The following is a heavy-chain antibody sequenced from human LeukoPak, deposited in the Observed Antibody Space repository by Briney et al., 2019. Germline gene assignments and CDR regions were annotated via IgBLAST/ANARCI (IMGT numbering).Heavy chain of an antibody. D-gene: IGHD5-18*01. Sequence: PGGSLRLSCAASGFTFSSYSMNWVRQAPGKGLEWVSYISSSSSTIYYADSVKGRFTISRDNAKNSLYLQMNSLRAEDTAVYYCAGQRYTAMDSAIAYYWGQGTLVTVSS. CDR1: GFTFSSYS. CDR3: AGQRYTAMDSAIAYY. J-gene: IGHJ4*02. CDR2: ISSSSSTI. V-gene: IGHV3-48*01.